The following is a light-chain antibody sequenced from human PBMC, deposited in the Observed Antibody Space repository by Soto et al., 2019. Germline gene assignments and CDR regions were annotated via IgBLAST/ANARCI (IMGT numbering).Light chain of an antibody. CDR1: SGHSSYA. Sequence: QSVLPQSPSASASLGASVKLTCTLSSGHSSYAIAWHQQQPEKGPRYLMKLNSDGSHSKGDGIPDRFSGSSSGAERYLIISSLQSEDEADYYCQTWGTGIHVFGTGTKVTV. J-gene: IGLJ1*01. CDR2: LNSDGSH. CDR3: QTWGTGIHV. V-gene: IGLV4-69*01.